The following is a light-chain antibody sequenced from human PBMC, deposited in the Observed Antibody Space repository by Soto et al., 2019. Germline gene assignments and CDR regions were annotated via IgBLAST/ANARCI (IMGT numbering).Light chain of an antibody. CDR2: AVT. Sequence: QSVLTQPRSVSGSPGQSVTISCTGTSSDVGGYNYVSWFQQHPGKAPKLMIYAVTERPSGVPDRFSGSKSGNTASLTISGLQAEDEADYYCCSYAGTFTHVFGTGTKVTDL. J-gene: IGLJ1*01. CDR3: CSYAGTFTHV. V-gene: IGLV2-11*01. CDR1: SSDVGGYNY.